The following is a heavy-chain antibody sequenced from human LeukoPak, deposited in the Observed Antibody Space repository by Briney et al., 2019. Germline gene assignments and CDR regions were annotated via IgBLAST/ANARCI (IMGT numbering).Heavy chain of an antibody. CDR1: GFTFSSYG. Sequence: GGSLRLSCAASGFTFSSYGMHWVRQAPGKGLEWVAVISYDGSNKYYADSVKGRFTISRDNSKNTLYLQMNSLRAEDTAVYYCAKDLGDYYYYGMDVWGQGTTVTVSS. CDR2: ISYDGSNK. V-gene: IGHV3-30*18. J-gene: IGHJ6*02. CDR3: AKDLGDYYYYGMDV.